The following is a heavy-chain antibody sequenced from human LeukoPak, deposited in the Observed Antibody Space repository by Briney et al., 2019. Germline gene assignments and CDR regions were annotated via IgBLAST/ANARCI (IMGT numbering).Heavy chain of an antibody. Sequence: SQTLSLTCTVSGGSISSGSYYWSWIRQPAGKGLEWIGRIYTSGSTNYNPSLKSRVTISADTSKNHFSLRLSSVTAADTAVYYCARDRNYYESSWDVWGKGTTVTVSS. D-gene: IGHD3-22*01. CDR1: GGSISSGSYY. V-gene: IGHV4-61*02. CDR2: IYTSGST. J-gene: IGHJ6*04. CDR3: ARDRNYYESSWDV.